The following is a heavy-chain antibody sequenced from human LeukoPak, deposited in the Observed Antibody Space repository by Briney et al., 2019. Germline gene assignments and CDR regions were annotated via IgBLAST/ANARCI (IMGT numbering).Heavy chain of an antibody. CDR3: AREGSDSSGYYYGY. V-gene: IGHV3-30*03. Sequence: GGSLRLSCAASGFTFSSYGMHWVRQAPGKGLEWVAVISYDGSNKYYADSVKGRFTISRDNSKNTLYLQMNSLRAEDTAVYYCAREGSDSSGYYYGYWGQGTLVTVSS. D-gene: IGHD3-22*01. CDR1: GFTFSSYG. J-gene: IGHJ4*02. CDR2: ISYDGSNK.